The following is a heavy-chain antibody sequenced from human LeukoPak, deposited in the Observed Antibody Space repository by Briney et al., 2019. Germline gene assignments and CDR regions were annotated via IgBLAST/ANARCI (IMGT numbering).Heavy chain of an antibody. V-gene: IGHV4-34*01. CDR1: GGSFSGYY. Sequence: TPSETLSLTCAVYGGSFSGYYWSWIRQPPGKGLEWIGEINHSGSTNYNPSLKSRVTISVDTSKNQFSLKLSSVTAADTAVYYCARGGGDGYNYTFDYWGQGTLVTVSS. D-gene: IGHD5-24*01. J-gene: IGHJ4*02. CDR2: INHSGST. CDR3: ARGGGDGYNYTFDY.